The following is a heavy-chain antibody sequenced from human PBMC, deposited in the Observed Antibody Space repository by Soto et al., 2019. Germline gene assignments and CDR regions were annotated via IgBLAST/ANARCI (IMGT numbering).Heavy chain of an antibody. D-gene: IGHD1-26*01. V-gene: IGHV5-51*01. Sequence: GESLKISCKGSGYSFTSYWIGWVRQMPGKGLEWMGIIYPGDSDTRYSPSFQGQVTISADKSISTAYLQWSSLKASDTAMYYCARRRPLPNYYYYGMDVWGQGTTVTVSS. CDR3: ARRRPLPNYYYYGMDV. CDR1: GYSFTSYW. J-gene: IGHJ6*02. CDR2: IYPGDSDT.